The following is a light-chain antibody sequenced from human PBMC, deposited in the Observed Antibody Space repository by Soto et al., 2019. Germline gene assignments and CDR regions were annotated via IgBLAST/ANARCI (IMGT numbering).Light chain of an antibody. Sequence: QPVLTQPPSASGTPGQRVTISCSGNTSNIGNSYVYWYQQLPGTAPKLLITRNIQRPSGVPDRFSGSKSGASASLAISGLRSEDEADYYCATWDDSLSGWVSGGGTKLTVL. J-gene: IGLJ3*02. CDR2: RNI. CDR3: ATWDDSLSGWV. CDR1: TSNIGNSY. V-gene: IGLV1-47*01.